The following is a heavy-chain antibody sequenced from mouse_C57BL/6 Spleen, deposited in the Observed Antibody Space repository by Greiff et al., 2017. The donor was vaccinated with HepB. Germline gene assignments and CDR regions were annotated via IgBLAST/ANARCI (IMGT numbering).Heavy chain of an antibody. J-gene: IGHJ4*01. CDR1: GYTFTSYW. Sequence: QVQLQQPGAELVKPGASVKMSCKASGYTFTSYWITWVKQRPGQGLEWIGDIYPGSGSTNYNEKFKSKATLTVDTSSSTAYMQLSSLTSEDSAVYYCARRYLYDYDPFYYARDYWGQGTSVTVSS. CDR2: IYPGSGST. CDR3: ARRYLYDYDPFYYARDY. D-gene: IGHD2-4*01. V-gene: IGHV1-55*01.